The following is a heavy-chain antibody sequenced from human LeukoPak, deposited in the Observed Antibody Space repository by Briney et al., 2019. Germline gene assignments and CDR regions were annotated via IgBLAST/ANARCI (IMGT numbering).Heavy chain of an antibody. Sequence: GGSLRLSCAASGFSFDNYAMYWVRQAPGKGLEWVALISYDGGDKYYAESMKGRITISRDNAENTLYLQMNNLRPDDTAFYFCVKEGVEYSYSYGDYWGQGTLVTVSS. J-gene: IGHJ4*02. CDR3: VKEGVEYSYSYGDY. D-gene: IGHD3-16*01. CDR2: ISYDGGDK. V-gene: IGHV3-30*18. CDR1: GFSFDNYA.